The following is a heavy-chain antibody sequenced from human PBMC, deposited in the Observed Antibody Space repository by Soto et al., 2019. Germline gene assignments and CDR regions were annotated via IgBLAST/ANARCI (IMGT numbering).Heavy chain of an antibody. CDR1: GFSLSTNGMC. CDR3: ALSSMPIFAVVTDYGMEV. J-gene: IGHJ6*02. Sequence: PTLVNRAQSLTLTCTLSGFSLSTNGMCVSWIRLPPGKALEWLALIDWDDDKYYSTSLKTRLTISKDTSKNQVVLIMTNMDPLDTATYYCALSSMPIFAVVTDYGMEVCRQVPTGIV. V-gene: IGHV2-70*01. D-gene: IGHD3-3*01. CDR2: IDWDDDK.